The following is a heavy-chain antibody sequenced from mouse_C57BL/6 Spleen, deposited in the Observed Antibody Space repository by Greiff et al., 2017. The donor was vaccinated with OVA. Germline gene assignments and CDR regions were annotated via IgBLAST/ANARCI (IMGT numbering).Heavy chain of an antibody. CDR3: AREKLGDY. CDR2: INPNNGGT. Sequence: VQLQQSGPELVKPGASVKISCKASGYTFTDYYMNWVKQSHGKSLEWIGDINPNNGGTSYNQKFKGKATLTVDKSSSTAYIELRSLTSEDSAVYYCAREKLGDYWGQGTTLTVSS. J-gene: IGHJ2*01. D-gene: IGHD4-1*01. CDR1: GYTFTDYY. V-gene: IGHV1-26*01.